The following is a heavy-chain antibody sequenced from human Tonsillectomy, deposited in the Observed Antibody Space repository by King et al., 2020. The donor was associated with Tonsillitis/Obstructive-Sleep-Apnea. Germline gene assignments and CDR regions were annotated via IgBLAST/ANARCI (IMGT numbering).Heavy chain of an antibody. CDR2: ISSSSSTI. J-gene: IGHJ4*02. Sequence: VQLVESGGGLVRPGGSLRLSCAASGFTFSSYSMNWVRQAPGKGLEWVSYISSSSSTIYYADSVKGRFTISRDNAKNSLYLQMNSLRDEDTAVYYCARAGQWLAPGGGYYFDYWGQGTLVTVSS. CDR1: GFTFSSYS. V-gene: IGHV3-48*02. CDR3: ARAGQWLAPGGGYYFDY. D-gene: IGHD6-19*01.